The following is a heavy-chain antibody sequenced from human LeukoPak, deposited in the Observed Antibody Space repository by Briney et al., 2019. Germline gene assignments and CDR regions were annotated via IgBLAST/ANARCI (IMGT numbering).Heavy chain of an antibody. D-gene: IGHD6-19*01. CDR3: ARVAVADSATDY. CDR2: VDPEDGET. V-gene: IGHV1-69-2*01. CDR1: GYTFTDYY. J-gene: IGHJ4*02. Sequence: ASVKISCKVSGYTFTDYYMHWVQQAPGKGLEWMGLVDPEDGETIYAEKFQGRVTITADTSTDTAYMELSSLRSEDTAVYYCARVAVADSATDYWGQGTLVTVSS.